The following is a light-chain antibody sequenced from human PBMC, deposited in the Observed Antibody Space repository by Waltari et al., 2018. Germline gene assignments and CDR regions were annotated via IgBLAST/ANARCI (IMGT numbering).Light chain of an antibody. CDR1: QSVGTY. Sequence: EIVLIQSPAILSFPPGERATPSSRASQSVGTYLAWYQQPPGQSPSLLIYEASYRATGIPARFSGSGSETDFTLTSSSLQPEDFAVYYCQQRRNWPLTFGGGTRVQI. V-gene: IGKV3-11*01. J-gene: IGKJ4*01. CDR2: EAS. CDR3: QQRRNWPLT.